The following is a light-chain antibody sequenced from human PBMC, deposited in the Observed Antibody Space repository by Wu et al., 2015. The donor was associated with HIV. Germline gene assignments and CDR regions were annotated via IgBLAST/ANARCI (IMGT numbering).Light chain of an antibody. Sequence: TLSLQGQSNCYQQQLSXGISRNLGQAPRLLIYDASSRATGIPDRFSGSGSGTDFTLTISRVEPEDFAVYFCQQYGSSPWTFGQGTKVEIK. CDR2: DAS. CDR3: QQYGSSPWT. CDR1: NCYQQQ. J-gene: IGKJ1*01. V-gene: IGKV3-20*01.